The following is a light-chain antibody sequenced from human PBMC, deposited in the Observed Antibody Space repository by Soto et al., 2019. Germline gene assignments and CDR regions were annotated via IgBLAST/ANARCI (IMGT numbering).Light chain of an antibody. CDR1: QSISSW. Sequence: IHMNQSPSTLSASVGDRVIITCRASQSISSWLAWYQQKPGKAPKLLIYDASSLESGVPSRFSGSGSGTEFTLTISSLQPDDFAPYYCQHYNIYSEAFGQVTKVDIK. V-gene: IGKV1-5*01. CDR2: DAS. CDR3: QHYNIYSEA. J-gene: IGKJ1*01.